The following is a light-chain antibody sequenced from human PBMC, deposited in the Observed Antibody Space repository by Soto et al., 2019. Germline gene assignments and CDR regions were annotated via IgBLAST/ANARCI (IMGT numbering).Light chain of an antibody. V-gene: IGKV1-12*02. Sequence: DIQMTQSPSSVSASVGDRVTITCRASQDTSNWLAWYQQKPGKAPKLLVYAAFNLQSGVPSRFSGSGSGTDFTLTISSLQPEDFATYYCQQANSFPWTFGQGTKVEIK. CDR1: QDTSNW. CDR3: QQANSFPWT. J-gene: IGKJ1*01. CDR2: AAF.